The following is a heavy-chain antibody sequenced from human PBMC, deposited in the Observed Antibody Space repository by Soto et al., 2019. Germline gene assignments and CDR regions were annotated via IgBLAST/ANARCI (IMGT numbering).Heavy chain of an antibody. CDR2: IVVGSGNT. V-gene: IGHV1-58*01. J-gene: IGHJ6*02. D-gene: IGHD2-2*01. CDR3: AAVIVVPAGGYYGMDV. CDR1: GFTFTSSA. Sequence: GASVKVSCKASGFTFTSSAVQWVRQARGQRLEWIGWIVVGSGNTNYAQKFQERVTITRDMSTSTAYMELSSLRSEDTAVYYCAAVIVVPAGGYYGMDVWGQGTTVTVSS.